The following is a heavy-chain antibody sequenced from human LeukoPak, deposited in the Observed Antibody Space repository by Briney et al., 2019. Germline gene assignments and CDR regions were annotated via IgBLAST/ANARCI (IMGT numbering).Heavy chain of an antibody. J-gene: IGHJ4*02. CDR3: AKDHSYGPETSDY. CDR2: INSDGSST. D-gene: IGHD5-18*01. Sequence: GGSLRLSCAASGFTFSSYWMHWVRQAPGKGLVWVSRINSDGSSTSYADSVKGRFTISRDNAKNTLYLQMNSLRAEDTAVYYCAKDHSYGPETSDYWGQGTLVTVSS. CDR1: GFTFSSYW. V-gene: IGHV3-74*01.